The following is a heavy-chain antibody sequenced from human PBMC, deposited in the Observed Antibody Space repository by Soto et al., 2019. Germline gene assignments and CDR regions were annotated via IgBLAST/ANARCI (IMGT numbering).Heavy chain of an antibody. CDR2: IWYDGSNK. J-gene: IGHJ4*02. CDR3: ARGSSNLVVLDY. CDR1: GFTFSSYG. V-gene: IGHV3-33*01. D-gene: IGHD2-15*01. Sequence: QVQLVESGGGVVQPGRSLRLSCAASGFTFSSYGMHWVRQAPGKGLEWVAVIWYDGSNKYYADSVKGRFTISRDNSKNTLYLQMNSLRAEDTAVYYCARGSSNLVVLDYWGQGTLVTVSS.